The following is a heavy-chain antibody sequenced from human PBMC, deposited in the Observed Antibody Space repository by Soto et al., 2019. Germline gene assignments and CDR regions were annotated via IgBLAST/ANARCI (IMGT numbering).Heavy chain of an antibody. CDR2: INPSGGST. J-gene: IGHJ6*02. D-gene: IGHD2-15*01. CDR1: GYTFTSYY. V-gene: IGHV1-46*01. Sequence: ASVKVSCKASGYTFTSYYMHWVRQAPGQGLEWMGIINPSGGSTSYAQKFQGRVTMTRDTSTSTVYMELSSLRSEDTAVYYCARDIGRVAATVYYGMDVWGQGTTVTSP. CDR3: ARDIGRVAATVYYGMDV.